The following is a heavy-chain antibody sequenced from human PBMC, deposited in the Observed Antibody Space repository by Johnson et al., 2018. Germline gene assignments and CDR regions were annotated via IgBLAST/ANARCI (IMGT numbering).Heavy chain of an antibody. CDR1: GFSLHDYA. CDR3: ARDAVYGGLSGFFYMDV. Sequence: VQLVQSGGGLVQPGRSLRLSCAASGFSLHDYAMHWVRQASGKGLEWVSSISWNSGRIGYADSVKGRFTLSSDNAKTSLYLQMNSLTVEDTALNYCARDAVYGGLSGFFYMDVWGKGTTVIVSS. J-gene: IGHJ6*03. CDR2: ISWNSGRI. D-gene: IGHD4-23*01. V-gene: IGHV3-9*01.